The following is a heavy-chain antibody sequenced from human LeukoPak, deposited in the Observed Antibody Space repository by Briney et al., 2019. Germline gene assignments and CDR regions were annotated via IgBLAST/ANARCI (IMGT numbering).Heavy chain of an antibody. CDR2: INTNTGNP. Sequence: ATVKVSCKASGYTFTNYPMIWVRQAPGQGLEWMGWINTNTGNPTYAQGFTGRFVFSLDTSVGTTYLQINSLKTEDTAVYYCARGGYSRGQGSPFDYWGQGTLVTVSS. CDR1: GYTFTNYP. V-gene: IGHV7-4-1*02. CDR3: ARGGYSRGQGSPFDY. D-gene: IGHD6-19*01. J-gene: IGHJ4*02.